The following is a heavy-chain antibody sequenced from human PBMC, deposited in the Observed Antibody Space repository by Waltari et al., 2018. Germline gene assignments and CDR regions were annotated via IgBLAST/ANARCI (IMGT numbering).Heavy chain of an antibody. J-gene: IGHJ4*02. V-gene: IGHV5-51*01. CDR3: ARHTEDDNGDD. Sequence: VRLVQSGAEVKKPGASVMLSCKASGYSFTTYLIHWVRQMPGKGLEWMGIVRPDNSDTRYSPSFRGQVTISADKSISIAYLQWSSLKASDTAIYYCARHTEDDNGDDWGQGTLVTVSS. CDR1: GYSFTTYL. CDR2: VRPDNSDT. D-gene: IGHD1-1*01.